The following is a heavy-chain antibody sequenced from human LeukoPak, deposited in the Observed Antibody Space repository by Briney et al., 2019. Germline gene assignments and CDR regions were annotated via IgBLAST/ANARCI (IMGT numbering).Heavy chain of an antibody. Sequence: GRSLRLSCVASGFIFSRYDMHWVRQAPGKGLEWVAGMSVDSKYMYYVASVKGRFTISRDNSKNILYLEVISLTADDTAVYYCAKDDAWLRFGEWSQGTLVTVSS. CDR1: GFIFSRYD. D-gene: IGHD3-10*01. CDR2: MSVDSKYM. J-gene: IGHJ4*02. CDR3: AKDDAWLRFGE. V-gene: IGHV3-30*18.